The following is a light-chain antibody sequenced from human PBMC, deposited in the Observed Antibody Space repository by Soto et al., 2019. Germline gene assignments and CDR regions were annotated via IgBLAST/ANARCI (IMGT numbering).Light chain of an antibody. CDR1: GGSIATNY. Sequence: NFMLTQPHSVSGSPGKTVTISCTGSGGSIATNYVQWHQQRPGSAPTTVIYEDDKRPSGVPDRFSGSIDRSSNSASLIISGLQTEDEADYYCQSHDSTNVVFGRGTKLTVL. CDR2: EDD. J-gene: IGLJ2*01. CDR3: QSHDSTNVV. V-gene: IGLV6-57*02.